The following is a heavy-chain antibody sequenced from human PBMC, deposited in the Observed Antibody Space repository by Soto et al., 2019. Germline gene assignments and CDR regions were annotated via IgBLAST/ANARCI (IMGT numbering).Heavy chain of an antibody. CDR2: TYYRSVWNT. Sequence: SETLFPTLAISRGSVPGDRSGWARVRQSPSKGLEWLGRTYYRSVWNTDYALSVKSRITINVDAARNQFSLRLSSVTPEDTAVYYCARDQSTGWFRWGFESWGQGTPVTVSS. CDR3: ARDQSTGWFRWGFES. CDR1: RGSVPGDRSG. V-gene: IGHV6-1*01. D-gene: IGHD2-8*02. J-gene: IGHJ4*02.